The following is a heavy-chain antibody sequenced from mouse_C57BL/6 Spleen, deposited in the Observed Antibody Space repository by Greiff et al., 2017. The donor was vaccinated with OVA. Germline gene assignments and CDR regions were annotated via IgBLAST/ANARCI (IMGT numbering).Heavy chain of an antibody. CDR3: ARGIYYYGSSPYYYAMDD. CDR2: ISSGSSTI. V-gene: IGHV5-17*01. Sequence: EVKLMESGGGLVKPGGSLKLSCAASGFTFSDYGMHWVRQAPEKGLEWVAYISSGSSTISSADTVKGRFTISRDNAKNTMYLQMTSLRSEDTAMYYCARGIYYYGSSPYYYAMDDWGQGTSVTVSS. CDR1: GFTFSDYG. D-gene: IGHD1-1*01. J-gene: IGHJ4*01.